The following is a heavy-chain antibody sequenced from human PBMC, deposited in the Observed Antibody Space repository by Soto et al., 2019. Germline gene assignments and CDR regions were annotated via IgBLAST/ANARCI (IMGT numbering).Heavy chain of an antibody. D-gene: IGHD3-16*01. J-gene: IGHJ4*02. Sequence: EVQLVESGGDLVQPGGSLRLSCATYGFTFSGNWMSWVRQAPGKGLEWVANIKDDGSEKYYVDSVRGRFIISRDNAKNSLYLKMNSLRAEDSAVYYCVRNYDWGQGTLVSVSP. CDR3: VRNYD. CDR2: IKDDGSEK. V-gene: IGHV3-7*05. CDR1: GFTFSGNW.